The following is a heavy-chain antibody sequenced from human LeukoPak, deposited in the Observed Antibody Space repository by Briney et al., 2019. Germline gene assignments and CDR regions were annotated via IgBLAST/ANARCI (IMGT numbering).Heavy chain of an antibody. CDR1: GGSISSYY. J-gene: IGHJ4*02. D-gene: IGHD4-23*01. CDR2: INHSGST. Sequence: SETLSLTCTVSGGSISSYYWSWIRQPPGKGLEWIGEINHSGSTNYNPSLKSRVTISVDTSKNQFSLKLSSVTAADTAVYYCARGGIYGGNPPGDYWGQGTLVTVSS. CDR3: ARGGIYGGNPPGDY. V-gene: IGHV4-34*01.